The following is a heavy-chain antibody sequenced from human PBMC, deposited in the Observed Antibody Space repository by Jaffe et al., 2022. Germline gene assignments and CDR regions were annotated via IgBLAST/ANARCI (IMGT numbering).Heavy chain of an antibody. CDR3: ARDYYDSSGTGYYFDY. CDR2: IYHSGST. D-gene: IGHD3-22*01. J-gene: IGHJ4*02. Sequence: QVQLQESGPGLVKPSETLSLTCAVSGYSISSGYYWGWIRQPPGKGLEWIGSIYHSGSTYYNPSLKSRVTISVDTSKNQFSLKLSSVTAADTAVYYCARDYYDSSGTGYYFDYWGQGTLVTVSS. CDR1: GYSISSGYY. V-gene: IGHV4-38-2*02.